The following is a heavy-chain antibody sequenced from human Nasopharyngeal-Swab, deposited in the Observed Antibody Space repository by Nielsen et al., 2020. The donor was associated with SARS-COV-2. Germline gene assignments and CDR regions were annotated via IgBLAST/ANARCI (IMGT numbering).Heavy chain of an antibody. Sequence: GGSLRLSCAASGFTFSSYAMSWVRQAPGKGLEWVSAISGSGGSTYYADSVKGRFTISRDNSKNTLYLQMNGLRAEDTAVYYCAKDRVGARWLQLLGAFDIWGQGTMVTVSS. D-gene: IGHD5-24*01. CDR3: AKDRVGARWLQLLGAFDI. J-gene: IGHJ3*02. CDR2: ISGSGGST. CDR1: GFTFSSYA. V-gene: IGHV3-23*01.